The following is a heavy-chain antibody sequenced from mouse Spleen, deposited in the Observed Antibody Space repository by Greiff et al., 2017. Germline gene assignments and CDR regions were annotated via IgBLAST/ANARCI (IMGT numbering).Heavy chain of an antibody. J-gene: IGHJ2*01. D-gene: IGHD2-1*01. V-gene: IGHV1-82*01. Sequence: QVQLKESGPELVKPGASVKISCKASGYAFSSSWMNWVKQRPGKGLEWIGRIYPGDGDTNYNGKFKGKATLTADKSSSTAYMQLSSLTSEDSAVYFCARSWYPYYFDYWGQGTTLTVSS. CDR3: ARSWYPYYFDY. CDR1: GYAFSSSW. CDR2: IYPGDGDT.